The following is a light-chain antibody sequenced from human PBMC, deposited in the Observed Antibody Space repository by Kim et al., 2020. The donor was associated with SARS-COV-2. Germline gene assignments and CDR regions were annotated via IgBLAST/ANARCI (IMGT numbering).Light chain of an antibody. V-gene: IGKV1-39*01. CDR2: AAA. Sequence: GSVRDIVTITCRTSQNISTYVTWYQQEAGKAPQFLLYAAATLQSGLPSRFSASGSGTEFSLTISGLQPDDIATYFCQQTFNTPYTFGQGTKLEI. CDR1: QNISTY. J-gene: IGKJ2*01. CDR3: QQTFNTPYT.